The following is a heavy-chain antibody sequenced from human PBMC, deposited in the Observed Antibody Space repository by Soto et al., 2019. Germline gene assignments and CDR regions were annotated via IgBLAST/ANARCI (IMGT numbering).Heavy chain of an antibody. CDR3: ARSPAYGDCANLYT. CDR1: GGRVSKDY. D-gene: IGHD4-17*01. V-gene: IGHV4-4*07. CDR2: IYTTRSP. Sequence: PSWSMSLTCSVEGGRVSKDYRTWIRPPAGKGLEWIGRIYTTRSPNYNPSLKSRVTMSVDTSKNQFSLKLNLSSVTAADTAVYYCARSPAYGDCANLYTWGQGTLVTVS. J-gene: IGHJ5*02.